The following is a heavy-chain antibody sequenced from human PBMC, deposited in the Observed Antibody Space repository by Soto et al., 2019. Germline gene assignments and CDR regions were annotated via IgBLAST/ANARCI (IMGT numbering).Heavy chain of an antibody. D-gene: IGHD3-3*01. CDR2: IRGKAYDGTT. CDR1: VFTFVAYG. V-gene: IGHV3-49*03. Sequence: PGWSLRLACTSSVFTFVAYGLRWFRQAPGKGLEWVGSIRGKAYDGTTEYAASVRGRFTISRDYSKSIASLQMNNLKTEDTAVYFCARVGSGWDQLTYFDNWGQGTLVTVSS. CDR3: ARVGSGWDQLTYFDN. J-gene: IGHJ4*02.